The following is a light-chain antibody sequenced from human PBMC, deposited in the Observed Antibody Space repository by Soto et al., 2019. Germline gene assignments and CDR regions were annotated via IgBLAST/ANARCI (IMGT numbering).Light chain of an antibody. V-gene: IGKV3-15*01. CDR2: AAS. CDR3: QQYHNWPPLT. CDR1: RSVSSS. Sequence: ERVMTQSPATLSVSPGEGVTLSCRASRSVSSSVAWYQQKPGQAPRLLIYAASTRATGIPARFTARGSETEFSLTITSLQSEDSAVYYCQQYHNWPPLTFGGGTKVEIK. J-gene: IGKJ4*01.